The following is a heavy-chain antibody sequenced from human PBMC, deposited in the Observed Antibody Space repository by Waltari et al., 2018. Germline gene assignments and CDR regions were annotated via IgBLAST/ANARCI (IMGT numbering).Heavy chain of an antibody. CDR2: INYDGSQK. V-gene: IGHV3-7*01. Sequence: EVQLVESGGRLAQPGGSLRLSCGAPGFTFRRYWMRWVRQPPGKGMEWVANINYDGSQKYYVDSVKGRFTISRDNAKNSVYLQMKSLRVEDTAVYYCAKSRGFEYWGQGSLITVSS. CDR1: GFTFRRYW. CDR3: AKSRGFEY. J-gene: IGHJ4*02. D-gene: IGHD2-2*01.